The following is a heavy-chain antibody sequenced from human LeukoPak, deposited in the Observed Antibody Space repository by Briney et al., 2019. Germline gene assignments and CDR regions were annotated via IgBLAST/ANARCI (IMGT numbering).Heavy chain of an antibody. D-gene: IGHD5-24*01. CDR2: ISSSGSTI. Sequence: GGSLRPSCAASGFTFSDYYMSWIRQAPGKGLEWVSYISSSGSTIYYADSVKGRFTISRDDAKNSLYLQMNSLRAEDTAVYYCARFNSKAGHRYFDYWGQGTLVTVSS. V-gene: IGHV3-11*01. CDR1: GFTFSDYY. CDR3: ARFNSKAGHRYFDY. J-gene: IGHJ4*02.